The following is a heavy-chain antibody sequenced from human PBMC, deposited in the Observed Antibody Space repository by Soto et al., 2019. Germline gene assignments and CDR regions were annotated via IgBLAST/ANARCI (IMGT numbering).Heavy chain of an antibody. CDR1: GFAVSYNY. Sequence: GGSLRLSCAVSGFAVSYNYINCCRQSPWKGLEWVSVIYRGGDTFYADSVKGRFTISRDNSKNTLYLQMNSLRAEDTAVYYCARGMYGSGSYYIGDAFDMWGQGTMVTVS. CDR3: ARGMYGSGSYYIGDAFDM. J-gene: IGHJ3*02. D-gene: IGHD3-10*01. CDR2: IYRGGDT. V-gene: IGHV3-53*01.